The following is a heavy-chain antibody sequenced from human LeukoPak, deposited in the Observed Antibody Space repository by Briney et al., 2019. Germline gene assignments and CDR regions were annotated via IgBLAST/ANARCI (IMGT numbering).Heavy chain of an antibody. Sequence: ASVKLSRKASGNTFTNSGISWVRQPPGQGLGWVGWISGYNGNTNYAQKFHGRVTMTTDTSTSTAYMELRSLRSDDTAVYYCARDGHRRYYYDSSGREHAFDIWGQGTMVTVSS. V-gene: IGHV1-18*01. CDR3: ARDGHRRYYYDSSGREHAFDI. J-gene: IGHJ3*02. CDR2: ISGYNGNT. CDR1: GNTFTNSG. D-gene: IGHD3-22*01.